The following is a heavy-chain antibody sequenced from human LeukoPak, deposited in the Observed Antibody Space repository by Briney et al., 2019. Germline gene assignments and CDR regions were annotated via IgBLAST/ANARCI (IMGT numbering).Heavy chain of an antibody. J-gene: IGHJ3*02. CDR3: ARDGFGGSSGI. Sequence: GGSLRLSCAASGFTFSSYVMSWVRQAPGKGLEWVSSISNSGGSTYYADSVKGRFTISRDNSKNTLYLQMNSLRAEDTAVYYCARDGFGGSSGIWGQGTMVTVSS. CDR1: GFTFSSYV. CDR2: ISNSGGST. V-gene: IGHV3-23*01. D-gene: IGHD3-16*01.